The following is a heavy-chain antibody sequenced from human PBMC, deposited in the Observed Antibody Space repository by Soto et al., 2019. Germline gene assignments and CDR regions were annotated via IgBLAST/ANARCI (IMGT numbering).Heavy chain of an antibody. CDR3: ARERYSYGRYFDF. Sequence: GGSLRLSCAASGFSLISYSMNWVRQTPGKGLEWVAFISSDGNKKHYADSVEARFTISRDNSKNTVFLQMSSLRPADTAIYYCARERYSYGRYFDFWGLGTPVTVSS. CDR2: ISSDGNKK. D-gene: IGHD5-18*01. CDR1: GFSLISYS. J-gene: IGHJ4*01. V-gene: IGHV3-30-3*01.